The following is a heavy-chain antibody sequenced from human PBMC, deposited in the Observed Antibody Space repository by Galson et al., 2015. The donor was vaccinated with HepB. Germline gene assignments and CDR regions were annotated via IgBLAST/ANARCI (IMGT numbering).Heavy chain of an antibody. Sequence: SVKVSCKASGYTFTSYGISWVRQAPGQRLEWMGWINAGNGNTKYSQKFQGRVTITRDTSASTAYMELSSLRSEDTAVYYCASGRYCTNGVRYHYYGMDVWGQGTTVTVFS. J-gene: IGHJ6*02. CDR2: INAGNGNT. CDR3: ASGRYCTNGVRYHYYGMDV. D-gene: IGHD2-8*01. CDR1: GYTFTSYG. V-gene: IGHV1-18*04.